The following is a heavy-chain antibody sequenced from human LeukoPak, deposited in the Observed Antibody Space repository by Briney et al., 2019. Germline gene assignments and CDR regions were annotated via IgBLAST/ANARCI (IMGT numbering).Heavy chain of an antibody. Sequence: PGGSLRLSCEASGFTFSSYAPSWVRQAPGKGLEWVSSVSGSGSRTYYADSVKGRFTISRDNSKNTLYLQMNSLRAEDTAVYYCAKDKGWGYSTYDFYGMDVWGQGTTVTVSS. CDR3: AKDKGWGYSTYDFYGMDV. CDR1: GFTFSSYA. V-gene: IGHV3-23*01. D-gene: IGHD1-26*01. J-gene: IGHJ6*02. CDR2: VSGSGSRT.